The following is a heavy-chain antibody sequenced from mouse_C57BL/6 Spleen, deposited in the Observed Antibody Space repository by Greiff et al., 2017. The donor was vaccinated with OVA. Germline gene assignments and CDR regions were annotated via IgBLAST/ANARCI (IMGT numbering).Heavy chain of an antibody. V-gene: IGHV1-82*01. Sequence: QVQLQQSGPELVKPGASVKISCKASGYAFSSSWMNWVKQRPGKGLEWLGRIYPGDGDTNYNGKFTGKATLTADKSSSTAYMQLNSLTSEGSAVYICARFHPPGFDVWGKGTTVTVSS. CDR1: GYAFSSSW. D-gene: IGHD4-1*01. CDR2: IYPGDGDT. J-gene: IGHJ1*03. CDR3: ARFHPPGFDV.